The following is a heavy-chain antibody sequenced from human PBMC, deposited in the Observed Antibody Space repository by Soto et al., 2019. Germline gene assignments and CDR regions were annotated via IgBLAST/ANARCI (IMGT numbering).Heavy chain of an antibody. CDR2: IYYNGNA. CDR1: GASFSILINS. CDR3: ARHMRAVASPLGY. Sequence: SKTLSLTCSVSGASFSILINSGAGSGQPPGKGLEWIGSIYYNGNAFYNPSLKSRVTISVDSSKSQFSLKVTSVTAADTAVYYCARHMRAVASPLGYWGQGALVTVSS. V-gene: IGHV4-39*01. D-gene: IGHD6-19*01. J-gene: IGHJ4*02.